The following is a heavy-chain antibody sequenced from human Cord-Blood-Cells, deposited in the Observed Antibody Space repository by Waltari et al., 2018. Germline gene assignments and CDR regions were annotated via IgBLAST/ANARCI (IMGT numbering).Heavy chain of an antibody. Sequence: QVQLQQWGAGLLKPSETLSLTCAVYGGSFSGYYWSWIRQPPGKGLEWIGEINHSGSTNYNPSLKSRVTISVDTSKNQFSLKLSSVTAADTAVYYCARGPVDDILTGYYYFDYWGQGTMVTVSS. J-gene: IGHJ4*02. CDR3: ARGPVDDILTGYYYFDY. V-gene: IGHV4-34*01. D-gene: IGHD3-9*01. CDR1: GGSFSGYY. CDR2: INHSGST.